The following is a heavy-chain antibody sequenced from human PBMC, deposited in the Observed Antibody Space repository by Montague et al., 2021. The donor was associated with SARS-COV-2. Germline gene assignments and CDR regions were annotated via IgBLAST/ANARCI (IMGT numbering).Heavy chain of an antibody. CDR1: GFTFNNYG. CDR2: ISNDGGNK. J-gene: IGHJ4*02. CDR3: AKDLVGDFWSAFYSGYFDY. D-gene: IGHD3-3*01. V-gene: IGHV3-30*18. Sequence: SLRLXCAASGFTFNNYGMHWVRQAPGKELEWVAVISNDGGNKYYADSVKGRFSISRDNSKNTLYLQMNSLGAEDTAVYYCAKDLVGDFWSAFYSGYFDYWGQGTLGTVSS.